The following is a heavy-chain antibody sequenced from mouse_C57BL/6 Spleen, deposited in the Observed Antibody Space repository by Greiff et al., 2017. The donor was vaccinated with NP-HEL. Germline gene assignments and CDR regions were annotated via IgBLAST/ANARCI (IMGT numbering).Heavy chain of an antibody. J-gene: IGHJ1*03. D-gene: IGHD2-1*01. CDR1: GYTFTDYY. CDR3: ARRHLLSVYWYVDV. CDR2: INPNNGGT. V-gene: IGHV1-26*01. Sequence: EVQLQQSGPELVKPGASVKISCKASGYTFTDYYMNWVKQSHGKSLEWIGDINPNNGGTSYNQKFKGKATLTVDKSSSTAYMELRSLTSEDSAVYYCARRHLLSVYWYVDVWGTGTTVTVSS.